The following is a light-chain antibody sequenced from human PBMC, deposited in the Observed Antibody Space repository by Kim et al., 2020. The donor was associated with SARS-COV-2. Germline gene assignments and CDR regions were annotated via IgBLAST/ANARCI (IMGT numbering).Light chain of an antibody. V-gene: IGLV2-14*04. J-gene: IGLJ3*02. CDR1: SSDIDNYNF. CDR2: DVS. Sequence: GQSITITCTGTSSDIDNYNFVSWSQQNTGKAPKLLIYDVSKRPSGVSDRFTGSKSGNTASLTISGLQAEDEADYYCSSHIGSSTWVFGGGTQLTVL. CDR3: SSHIGSSTWV.